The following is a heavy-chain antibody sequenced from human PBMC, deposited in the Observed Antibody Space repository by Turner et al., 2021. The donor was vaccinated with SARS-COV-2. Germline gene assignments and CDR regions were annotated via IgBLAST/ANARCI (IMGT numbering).Heavy chain of an antibody. Sequence: EVQLVESGGGLVKPGGSLRFSCAASGFTFSSYSMNWVRQAPGKGLEWVSSISSTSSYIYYADSVKGRFTISRDNAKNSLYLQMNSLRAEDTAVYYCAREDDFWSGYHHYGMDVWGQGTTVTVSS. CDR2: ISSTSSYI. CDR3: AREDDFWSGYHHYGMDV. J-gene: IGHJ6*02. D-gene: IGHD3-3*01. V-gene: IGHV3-21*01. CDR1: GFTFSSYS.